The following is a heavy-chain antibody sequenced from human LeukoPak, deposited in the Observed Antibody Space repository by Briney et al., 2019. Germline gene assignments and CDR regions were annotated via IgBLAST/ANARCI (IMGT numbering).Heavy chain of an antibody. CDR3: ARELYYDFWSGYSSRLNYFDY. Sequence: SETLSLTCTVSGGSISSYYWSWIRQPAGKGLEWIGRIYTSGSTNYNPSLKSRVTMSVDTSKYQFSLKLSSVTAADTAVYYCARELYYDFWSGYSSRLNYFDYWGQGTLVTVSS. D-gene: IGHD3-3*01. CDR1: GGSISSYY. V-gene: IGHV4-4*07. CDR2: IYTSGST. J-gene: IGHJ4*02.